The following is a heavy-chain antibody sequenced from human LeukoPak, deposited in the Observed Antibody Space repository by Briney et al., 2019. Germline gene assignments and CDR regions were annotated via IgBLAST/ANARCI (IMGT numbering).Heavy chain of an antibody. D-gene: IGHD3-22*01. CDR3: AKDRPPTYYYDSSGYYFDY. J-gene: IGHJ4*02. Sequence: PGGTLRLSCAASGFTFSSHGMNWVRQAPGKGLEWVSGISPSGGITYYTDSVKGRFTISRDNSKNTVSLQMNSLRAEDTAVYYCAKDRPPTYYYDSSGYYFDYWGQGTLVTVSS. V-gene: IGHV3-23*01. CDR1: GFTFSSHG. CDR2: ISPSGGIT.